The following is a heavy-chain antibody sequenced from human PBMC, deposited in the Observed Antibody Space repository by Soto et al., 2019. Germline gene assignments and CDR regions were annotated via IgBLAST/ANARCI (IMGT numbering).Heavy chain of an antibody. CDR3: AREMVRGVGSDY. CDR1: GYTFTSYG. Sequence: QVQLLQSGAEVKKPGASVKVSCKPSGYTFTSYGISWVRQAPGQGLEWMGWISTYNGNTKYAQKLQGRVTMTTDTSTSTAYMEMRSLRSDDTAVFYGAREMVRGVGSDYWGQGTLVTVSS. V-gene: IGHV1-18*01. J-gene: IGHJ4*02. D-gene: IGHD3-10*01. CDR2: ISTYNGNT.